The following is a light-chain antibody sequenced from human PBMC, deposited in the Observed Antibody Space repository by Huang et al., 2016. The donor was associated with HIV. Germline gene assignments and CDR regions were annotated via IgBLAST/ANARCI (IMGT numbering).Light chain of an antibody. J-gene: IGKJ1*01. V-gene: IGKV3-15*01. Sequence: EIVMTQSPVTLSVSPGERATLSCRASQSVGTNLAWYQQRPGQAPRRLIYGAFTRATGIPARFRGSGSGTEFTLTISSLQSEDFAIYYCQQYNDFRTFGQGTKVETK. CDR2: GAF. CDR1: QSVGTN. CDR3: QQYNDFRT.